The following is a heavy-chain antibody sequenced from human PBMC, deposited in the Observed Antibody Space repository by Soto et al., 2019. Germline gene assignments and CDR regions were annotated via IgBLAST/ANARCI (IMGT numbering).Heavy chain of an antibody. D-gene: IGHD1-26*01. CDR1: GFTFSGAA. CDR3: TTLGEWGSYSGY. J-gene: IGHJ4*02. CDR2: IRSEAKSFAT. V-gene: IGHV3-73*02. Sequence: EVQLVESGGGLVQPGGSLKLSCAASGFTFSGAAMHWVRQASGKGLEWIARIRSEAKSFATGYAESVKGRFTISRDDSENTAYLRMNSRKTDDTATYYCTTLGEWGSYSGYWGQGTLVTVSS.